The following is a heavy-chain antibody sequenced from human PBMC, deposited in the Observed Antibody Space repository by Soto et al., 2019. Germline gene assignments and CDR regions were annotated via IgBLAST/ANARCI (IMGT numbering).Heavy chain of an antibody. D-gene: IGHD4-17*01. V-gene: IGHV4-61*01. J-gene: IGHJ6*02. CDR3: ARVWMTTSLRGGIDV. Sequence: SETLSLTCTVSGGSVSSGSYYWSWIRQPPGKGLEWIGYIYYSGSTNYNPSLKSRVTISVDTSKNQFSLKLSSVTAADTAVYYCARVWMTTSLRGGIDVCGQGTAVTVSS. CDR2: IYYSGST. CDR1: GGSVSSGSYY.